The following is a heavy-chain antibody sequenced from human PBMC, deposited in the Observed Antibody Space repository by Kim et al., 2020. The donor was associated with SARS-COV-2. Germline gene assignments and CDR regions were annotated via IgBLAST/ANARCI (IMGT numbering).Heavy chain of an antibody. CDR3: ARDHYGSGENGLDV. D-gene: IGHD3-16*01. J-gene: IGHJ6*02. V-gene: IGHV5-10-1*01. Sequence: YNPSFHGHVTISADKSISTAYLQWNSLKASDTAIYFCARDHYGSGENGLDVWGQGTTVTVAS.